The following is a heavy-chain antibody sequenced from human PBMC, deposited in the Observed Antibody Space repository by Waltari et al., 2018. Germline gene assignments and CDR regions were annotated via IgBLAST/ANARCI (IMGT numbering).Heavy chain of an antibody. CDR3: AKIGLDDSSGYYYRSEYFQH. D-gene: IGHD3-22*01. V-gene: IGHV3-23*01. J-gene: IGHJ1*01. Sequence: EVQLLESGGGLVQPGGSLRLSCAASGFTFSSYAMSWVRQAPGKGLEWVSAISGSGGSTYYADSVKGPFTKSRENSQNTLDRPRNHLVADETAVYYCAKIGLDDSSGYYYRSEYFQHWGQGTLVTVSS. CDR1: GFTFSSYA. CDR2: ISGSGGST.